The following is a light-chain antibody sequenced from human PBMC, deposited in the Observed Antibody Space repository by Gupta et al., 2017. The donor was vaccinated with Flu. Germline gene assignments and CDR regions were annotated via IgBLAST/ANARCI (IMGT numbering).Light chain of an antibody. V-gene: IGKV1-39*01. CDR2: GAS. Sequence: DIQMTQSPSSLSTSVGDRVTITCRPSQRISFYLSWYQQKPGKPPKLLIYGASSLQSGVPSRFSGSGSGTNFTLTISILQPEDFATYYCHQSYTTPRTFGQGTKVEI. CDR3: HQSYTTPRT. J-gene: IGKJ1*01. CDR1: QRISFY.